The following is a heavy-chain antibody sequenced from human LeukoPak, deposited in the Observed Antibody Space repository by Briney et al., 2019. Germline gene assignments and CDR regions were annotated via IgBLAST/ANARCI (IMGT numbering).Heavy chain of an antibody. Sequence: GGSLRLSCAASGFTFTTYWMHWVRQVPGKGLVWVARINTDGRVTTYADSVKGRFTVSRDNAENTLYLQMNDLRPEDTAVYYCIRETHVGRHLEYWGQGTLATVSS. CDR2: INTDGRVT. CDR1: GFTFTTYW. V-gene: IGHV3-74*03. J-gene: IGHJ4*02. D-gene: IGHD3-10*02. CDR3: IRETHVGRHLEY.